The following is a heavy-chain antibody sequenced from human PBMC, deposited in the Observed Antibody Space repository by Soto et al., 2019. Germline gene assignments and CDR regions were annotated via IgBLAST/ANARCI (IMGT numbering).Heavy chain of an antibody. CDR2: ISKDGSVQ. D-gene: IGHD3-3*01. Sequence: QVQLVESGGRVVQPGRSLRLSCAASGFIFNRYAIHWVRQTPGKGLEWVAVISKDGSVQYYADSVRGRFIISRDKSKHTVYLEMNSLRAEETAVFYCARSRSGAVPDSFGYWGQGTLVTVSS. CDR3: ARSRSGAVPDSFGY. J-gene: IGHJ4*02. CDR1: GFIFNRYA. V-gene: IGHV3-30-3*01.